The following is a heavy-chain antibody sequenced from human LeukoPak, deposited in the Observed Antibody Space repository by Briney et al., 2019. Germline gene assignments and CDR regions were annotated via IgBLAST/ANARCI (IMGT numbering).Heavy chain of an antibody. J-gene: IGHJ4*02. CDR2: IYYSGST. CDR1: GGSSSSGGYY. CDR3: ARDMNGYSYIDY. Sequence: SETLSLTCTVSGGSSSSGGYYWSWIRQHPGKGLEWIGYIYYSGSTYYNPSLKSRITISIDTSKNQFSLTLSSVTAADTAVYYCARDMNGYSYIDYWGQGTLVTVSS. D-gene: IGHD5-18*01. V-gene: IGHV4-31*03.